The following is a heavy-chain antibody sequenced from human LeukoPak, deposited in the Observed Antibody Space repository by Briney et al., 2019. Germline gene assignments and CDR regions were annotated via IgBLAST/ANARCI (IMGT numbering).Heavy chain of an antibody. V-gene: IGHV3-48*03. CDR1: GFTFSAYE. D-gene: IGHD4-23*01. CDR2: IGSSVSTV. CDR3: ARDTLEYSNSPDALDI. J-gene: IGHJ3*02. Sequence: GGSLRLSCAASGFTFSAYEMNWVRQAPGNGLEWVSYIGSSVSTVYYADSVKGRFTISRDNAKNSLYMQMESLRDEDTAIYYCARDTLEYSNSPDALDIWGQGTMVIVSS.